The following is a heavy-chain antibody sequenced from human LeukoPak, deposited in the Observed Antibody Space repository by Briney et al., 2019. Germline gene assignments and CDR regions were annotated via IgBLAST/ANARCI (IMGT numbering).Heavy chain of an antibody. D-gene: IGHD6-19*01. CDR1: GGSISSYY. V-gene: IGHV4-4*07. Sequence: SETLSLTCTVSGGSISSYYWGWIRQPAGKGLEWIGRIYTSGSTNYNPSLKSRVTISVDTSKNQFSPKLSSVTAADTAVYYCARDGVAGYVYFQHWGQGTLVTVSS. CDR3: ARDGVAGYVYFQH. J-gene: IGHJ1*01. CDR2: IYTSGST.